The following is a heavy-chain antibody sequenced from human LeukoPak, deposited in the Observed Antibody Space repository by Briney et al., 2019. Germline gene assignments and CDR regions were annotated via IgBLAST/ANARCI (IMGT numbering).Heavy chain of an antibody. CDR2: ITSSSTYT. V-gene: IGHV3-21*01. Sequence: GGSLRLSCAASGFSFSSYNMNWVRQTPGKGLEWVSSITSSSTYTFYADSVKGRFTISRDNAKNSLYLQMNSLRAEDTAVYYCARGDGYNPSGAYYYYMDVWGKGTTVTISS. D-gene: IGHD5-24*01. CDR3: ARGDGYNPSGAYYYYMDV. J-gene: IGHJ6*03. CDR1: GFSFSSYN.